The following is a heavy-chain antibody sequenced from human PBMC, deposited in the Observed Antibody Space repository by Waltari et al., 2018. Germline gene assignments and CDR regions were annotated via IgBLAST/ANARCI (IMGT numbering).Heavy chain of an antibody. J-gene: IGHJ4*02. CDR2: IYHSGRT. Sequence: QVQRQESGPGLVKPSEPLSLTCTVSGYSLSSGYYWGWIRQPPGKGLEWIGSIYHSGRTYYNPSLKSRVTISVDTSKNRFSLKLSSVTAADTAVYYCARDDGELGDYWGQGTLVTVSS. CDR1: GYSLSSGYY. V-gene: IGHV4-38-2*02. D-gene: IGHD3-10*01. CDR3: ARDDGELGDY.